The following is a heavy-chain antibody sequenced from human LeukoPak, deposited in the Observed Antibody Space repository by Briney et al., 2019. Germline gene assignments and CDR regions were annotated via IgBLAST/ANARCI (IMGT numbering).Heavy chain of an antibody. D-gene: IGHD3-22*01. CDR2: LKSKTDGGTT. Sequence: GGSLRLSCGACGFRLCNAWMMWVRQAPGRGLEGVGRLKSKTDGGTTDYAAPVKDRFTASRDDSKNMLYLQMNSLKTEDSAVYYCTREYTRMVVGSMHYWGQGTLVAVSS. CDR3: TREYTRMVVGSMHY. CDR1: GFRLCNAW. V-gene: IGHV3-15*01. J-gene: IGHJ4*02.